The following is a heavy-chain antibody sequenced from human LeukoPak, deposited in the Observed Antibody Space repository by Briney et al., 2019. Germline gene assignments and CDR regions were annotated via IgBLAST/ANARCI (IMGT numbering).Heavy chain of an antibody. CDR3: ARRSRAMAFYYYYYYMDV. D-gene: IGHD5-18*01. CDR1: GYTFTDYY. CDR2: INPNSGGT. Sequence: GASVKVSCKASGYTFTDYYMHWVRQAPGQGLEWMGRINPNSGGTSYAQKFQGRVTMTRDTSISTAYMELSRLRSEDTAVYYCARRSRAMAFYYYYYYMDVWGKGTTVTVSS. J-gene: IGHJ6*03. V-gene: IGHV1-2*06.